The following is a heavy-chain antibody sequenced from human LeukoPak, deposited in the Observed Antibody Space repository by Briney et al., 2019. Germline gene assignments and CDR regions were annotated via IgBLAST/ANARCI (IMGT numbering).Heavy chain of an antibody. CDR3: ANPLPNPRIAAAAA. J-gene: IGHJ5*02. V-gene: IGHV3-23*01. D-gene: IGHD6-13*01. CDR2: ISGSGGST. Sequence: GGSLRLSCAASGFTFSSYAMSWVRQAPGKGLEWVSAISGSGGSTYYADSVKGRFTISRDNSKNTLYLQMNSLRAEDTAVYYCANPLPNPRIAAAAAWGQGTLVTVSS. CDR1: GFTFSSYA.